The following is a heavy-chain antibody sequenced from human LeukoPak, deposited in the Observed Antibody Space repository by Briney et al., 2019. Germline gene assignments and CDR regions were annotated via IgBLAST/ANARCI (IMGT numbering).Heavy chain of an antibody. J-gene: IGHJ4*02. CDR2: ISGSGGST. V-gene: IGHV3-23*01. CDR3: AKGRRVVPAAPFDY. CDR1: GFTFSSYA. D-gene: IGHD2-2*01. Sequence: RAGGSLRLSCAASGFTFSSYAMSWVRQAPGKGLEWVSAISGSGGSTYYADSVKGRFTISRDNSKNTLYLQMNSLRAEDTAVYYCAKGRRVVPAAPFDYWGQGTLVTVSS.